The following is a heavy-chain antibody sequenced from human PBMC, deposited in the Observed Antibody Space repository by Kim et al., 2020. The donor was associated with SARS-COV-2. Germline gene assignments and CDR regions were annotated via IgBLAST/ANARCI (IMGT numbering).Heavy chain of an antibody. V-gene: IGHV6-1*01. CDR3: TRGWLSGGGMGV. J-gene: IGHJ6*02. CDR2: TYYSSKWTN. D-gene: IGHD2-15*01. CDR1: GDSVSPNSAN. Sequence: SQTLSLTCAISGDSVSPNSANWHWIRQSPSRGLEWLGRTYYSSKWTNDYAVSVKGRITINLDTSRNQFSLQLNSVTPEDTAVYYCTRGWLSGGGMGVWGQGTTVTVSS.